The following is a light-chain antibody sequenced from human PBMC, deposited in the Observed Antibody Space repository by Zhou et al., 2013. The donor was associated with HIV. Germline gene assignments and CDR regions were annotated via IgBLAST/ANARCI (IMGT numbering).Light chain of an antibody. CDR2: DAS. Sequence: EILMTQSPVTLSVSPGERATLSCRASQSVDTYLAWYQQRPGQPPRLLIYDASTRAPGVPVRFSASGSATDFILTISRLEPEDFATYYCQQRTNWPPLSFGGGTKV. CDR1: QSVDTY. CDR3: QQRTNWPPLS. V-gene: IGKV3-11*01. J-gene: IGKJ4*01.